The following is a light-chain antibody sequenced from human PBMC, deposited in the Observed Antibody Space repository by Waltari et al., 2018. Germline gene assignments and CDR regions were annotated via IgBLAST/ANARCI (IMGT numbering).Light chain of an antibody. Sequence: EIVMTQSPATLSVSPGERATLSCRASQSVSSKLAWYQQRPGQAPRLLIYGASTRATGIPARFTGSWSGTEFTLTISSLQSEDFAVYFCQHYNNLPLTFGGGTKVEI. CDR3: QHYNNLPLT. CDR1: QSVSSK. CDR2: GAS. V-gene: IGKV3-15*01. J-gene: IGKJ4*01.